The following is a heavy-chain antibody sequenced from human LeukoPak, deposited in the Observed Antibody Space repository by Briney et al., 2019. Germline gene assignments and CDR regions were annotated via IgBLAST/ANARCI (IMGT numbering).Heavy chain of an antibody. J-gene: IGHJ3*02. V-gene: IGHV4-39*01. CDR2: IYSSGST. CDR1: GGSISSSNYY. D-gene: IGHD3-9*01. Sequence: SETLSLTCTVSGGSISSSNYYWGWIRQPPGKGLEWIGSIYSSGSTYYNPSLKSRVTISVDTSKNQFSLKLSSVTAADTAVYYCARPSNDIFDPRRIPYAFDIWGQGTMVTVSS. CDR3: ARPSNDIFDPRRIPYAFDI.